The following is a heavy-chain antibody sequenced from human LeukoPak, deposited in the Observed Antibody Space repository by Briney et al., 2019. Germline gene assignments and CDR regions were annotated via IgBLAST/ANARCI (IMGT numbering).Heavy chain of an antibody. CDR2: IYYSGST. CDR1: GGSISSSSYY. D-gene: IGHD7-27*01. Sequence: PSETLSLTCTVSGGSISSSSYYWGWIRQPPGKGLEWIGSIYYSGSTYYHPSLKSRVTISVDTSKNRFSLKRSTVTAADTAVYYCARRPTGDPKFDYWGQGTLVTVSS. V-gene: IGHV4-39*02. J-gene: IGHJ4*02. CDR3: ARRPTGDPKFDY.